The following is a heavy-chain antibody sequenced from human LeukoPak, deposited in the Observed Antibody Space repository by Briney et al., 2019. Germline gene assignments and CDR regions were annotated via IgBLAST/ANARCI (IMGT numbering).Heavy chain of an antibody. V-gene: IGHV4-39*01. CDR3: ARTQEIIAAAGFDY. CDR2: IYYSGST. Sequence: SETLSLACTVSGGSISSSSYYWGWIREPPGKGLEWFGSIYYSGSTYYNPSLKSRVTISVDTSKNQFSLKLSSVTAADTAVYYCARTQEIIAAAGFDYWGQGTLVTVSS. J-gene: IGHJ4*02. CDR1: GGSISSSSYY. D-gene: IGHD6-13*01.